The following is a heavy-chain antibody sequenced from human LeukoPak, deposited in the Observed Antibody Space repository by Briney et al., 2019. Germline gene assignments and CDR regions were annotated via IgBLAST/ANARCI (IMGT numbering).Heavy chain of an antibody. D-gene: IGHD3-22*01. CDR3: ARDRGYYDSSGYYYVYWFDP. CDR1: GGSISSYY. V-gene: IGHV4-59*12. J-gene: IGHJ5*02. Sequence: SETLSLTCTVSGGSISSYYWSWIRQPPGKGLEWIGYIYYSGSTNYNPSLKSRVTISVDTSKNQFSLKLSSVTAADTAVYYCARDRGYYDSSGYYYVYWFDPWGQGTLVTVSS. CDR2: IYYSGST.